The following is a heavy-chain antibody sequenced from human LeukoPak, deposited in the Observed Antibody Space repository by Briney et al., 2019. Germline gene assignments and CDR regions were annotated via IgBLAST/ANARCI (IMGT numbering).Heavy chain of an antibody. CDR2: IYHSGST. Sequence: SETLSLTCTVSGYSISSGYYWGWIRQPPGKGLEWIGSIYHSGSTYYNPSLKSRVTISVDTSKNQFSLKLSSVTAADTAVYYCARDTYYYDSSGRAPFDYWGQGTLVTVSS. D-gene: IGHD3-22*01. J-gene: IGHJ4*02. V-gene: IGHV4-38-2*02. CDR1: GYSISSGYY. CDR3: ARDTYYYDSSGRAPFDY.